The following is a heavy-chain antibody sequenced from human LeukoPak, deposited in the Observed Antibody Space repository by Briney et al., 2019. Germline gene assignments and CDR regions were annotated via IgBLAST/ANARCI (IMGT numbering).Heavy chain of an antibody. D-gene: IGHD2-21*01. J-gene: IGHJ4*02. CDR2: IKTRAQSGTT. V-gene: IGHV3-15*01. Sequence: GGSLRLSCAASGFTFTNAWVSSVRQAPGKGLEWVGLIKTRAQSGTTEYATPVKGRFSISRDDSANTVFLQINSLQTEDTAMYYYTTSGRKYSDLDYWGQGTLVTVSS. CDR1: GFTFTNAW. CDR3: TTSGRKYSDLDY.